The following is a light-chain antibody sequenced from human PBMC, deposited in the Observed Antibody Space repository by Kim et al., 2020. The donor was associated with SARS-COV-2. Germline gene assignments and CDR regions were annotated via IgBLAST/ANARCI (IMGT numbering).Light chain of an antibody. CDR3: EQFHRRLS. V-gene: IGKV1-33*01. CDR2: DAS. Sequence: DIQMTQSPSSLSASVGDRVTITCQASQDITKYLNWYQQKPGKAPKLLISDASNLETGVPPRFSGSGSGTDFTFTISSLQPEDIATYYWEQFHRRLSVGGGTKVDIK. CDR1: QDITKY. J-gene: IGKJ4*01.